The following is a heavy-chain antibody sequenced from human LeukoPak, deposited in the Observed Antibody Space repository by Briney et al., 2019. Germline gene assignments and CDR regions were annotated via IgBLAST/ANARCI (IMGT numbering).Heavy chain of an antibody. Sequence: GGSLRLSCAASGFTFSSYAMSWVRQAPGKGLEWVSAISGSGGSTYYADSVKGRFTISRDNSENTLYLQMNSLRAEDTAVYYCAKLGLGQWLEFDYWGQGTLVTVSS. CDR3: AKLGLGQWLEFDY. D-gene: IGHD6-19*01. CDR1: GFTFSSYA. J-gene: IGHJ4*02. CDR2: ISGSGGST. V-gene: IGHV3-23*01.